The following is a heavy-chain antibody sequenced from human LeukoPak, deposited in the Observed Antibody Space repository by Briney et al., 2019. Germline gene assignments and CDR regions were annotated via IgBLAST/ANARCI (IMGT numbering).Heavy chain of an antibody. CDR3: TTDFTMVRGVIIAFDI. Sequence: GGSLRLSCAASGFTLSNAWINWVRQAPSKGLEWVGLIKTIANGETRDYAAPVKGRFTISRDDSKNTLYLQMNSLKTEDTAVYYCTTDFTMVRGVIIAFDIWGQGTMVTVSS. J-gene: IGHJ3*02. CDR2: IKTIANGETR. D-gene: IGHD3-10*01. CDR1: GFTLSNAW. V-gene: IGHV3-15*01.